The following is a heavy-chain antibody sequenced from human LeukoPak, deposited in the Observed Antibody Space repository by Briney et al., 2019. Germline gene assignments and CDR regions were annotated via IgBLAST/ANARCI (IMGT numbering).Heavy chain of an antibody. CDR3: ARAVNWFEF. CDR1: GGSLGSFF. Sequence: PSGALSLTCIVSGGSLGSFFWTWIRPPPGKRLEWIGYIYYSGSTNYNPSLTCRAGLPLETSINQSCLKLRSVTAADSAVYYCARAVNWFEFWGQGTLVTVSS. CDR2: IYYSGST. J-gene: IGHJ5*01. V-gene: IGHV4-59*01.